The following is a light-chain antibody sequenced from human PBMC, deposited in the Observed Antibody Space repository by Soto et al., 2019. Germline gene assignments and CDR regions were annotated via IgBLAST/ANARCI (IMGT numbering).Light chain of an antibody. Sequence: VLTQSPGTLSLSPGERATLSCRASQSVRSSYLAWYQQKPGQAPSLLIYGASSRATGIPDRFSGSGSGTAFTLTISRLEPEDFAVYYCQQYGSSITFGQGTRLEMK. V-gene: IGKV3-20*01. CDR3: QQYGSSIT. J-gene: IGKJ5*01. CDR1: QSVRSSY. CDR2: GAS.